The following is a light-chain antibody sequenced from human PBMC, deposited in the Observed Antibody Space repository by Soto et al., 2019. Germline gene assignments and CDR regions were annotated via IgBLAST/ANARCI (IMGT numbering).Light chain of an antibody. CDR2: KVT. J-gene: IGLJ3*02. V-gene: IGLV2-14*03. Sequence: QSALTQPASVSGSPGQSITISCTGTSSDDGVSNYVSWYQQHPGKAPKLIIFKVTNRPSGVSYRFSGSQSGNTASLTISGLQAEDEATYYCFSYIIANSRVFGGGTKVTVL. CDR3: FSYIIANSRV. CDR1: SSDDGVSNY.